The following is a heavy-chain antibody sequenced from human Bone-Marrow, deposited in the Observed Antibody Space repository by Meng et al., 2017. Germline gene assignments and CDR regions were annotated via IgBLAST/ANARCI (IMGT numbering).Heavy chain of an antibody. CDR3: ARFGQLESYWFDP. J-gene: IGHJ5*02. CDR2: IIPIFGTA. V-gene: IGHV1-69*13. D-gene: IGHD6-6*01. CDR1: GGTFSSYA. Sequence: SVKVSCKASGGTFSSYAISWVRPAPGQGREGMGGIIPIFGTANYAQKFQGRVTITADESTSTAYMELSSLRSEDTAVYYCARFGQLESYWFDPWGQGTLVTVSS.